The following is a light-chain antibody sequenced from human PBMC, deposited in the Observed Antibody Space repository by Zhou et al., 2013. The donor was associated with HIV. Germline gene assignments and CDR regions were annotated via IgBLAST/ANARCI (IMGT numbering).Light chain of an antibody. J-gene: IGKJ4*01. CDR3: QQYGSSLVT. V-gene: IGKV3-20*01. CDR2: GAS. Sequence: EVVVTQSPATLSVSPGESATLSCRATQSIGRNLAWYQQRPGQPPRVLIYGASSRATGIPDRFSGSGSGTDFTLTISRLEPEDFALYFCQQYGSSLVTFGGGTKVEIK. CDR1: QSIGRN.